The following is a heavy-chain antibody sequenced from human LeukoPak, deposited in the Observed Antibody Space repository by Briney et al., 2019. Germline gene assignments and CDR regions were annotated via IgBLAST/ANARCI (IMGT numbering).Heavy chain of an antibody. CDR1: GGSISGSNYY. J-gene: IGHJ4*02. V-gene: IGHV4-39*01. Sequence: SETLSLTCTVSGGSISGSNYYWGWIRQPPGKGLEWIGSIYYSGTTYYNPSLKSRVTISVDTSKNQFSLEVTSMTAADTAVYYCARHSSAARPNFDYWGQGTLVTVCS. D-gene: IGHD6-6*01. CDR3: ARHSSAARPNFDY. CDR2: IYYSGTT.